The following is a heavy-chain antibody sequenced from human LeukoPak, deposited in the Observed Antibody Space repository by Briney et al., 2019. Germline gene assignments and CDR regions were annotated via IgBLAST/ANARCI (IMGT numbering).Heavy chain of an antibody. CDR2: SYHYGTT. V-gene: IGHV4-4*02. CDR3: ARGPSLGAHLDY. J-gene: IGHJ4*02. CDR1: GGXISSNNW. D-gene: IGHD1-26*01. Sequence: PSGTLSLTCAVSGGXISSNNWWTWVRQAPGKGLEWIGESYHYGTTNYNPSLKGRVTISVDKSKNQFSLKFNSVTAADTAVYYCARGPSLGAHLDYWGQGTLVTVSS.